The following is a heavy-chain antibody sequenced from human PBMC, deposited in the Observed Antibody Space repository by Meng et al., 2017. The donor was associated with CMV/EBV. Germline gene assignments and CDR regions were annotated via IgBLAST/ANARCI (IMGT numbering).Heavy chain of an antibody. J-gene: IGHJ6*02. CDR1: GYTFTGYY. Sequence: ASVKVSCKASGYTFTGYYMHWVRQAPGQGLEWMGWINPNSGGTNYAQKFQGRVTMTRDTSISTAYMELSRLRSDDTAGYYCARRGYYYYYGMDVWGQGTTVTVSS. CDR3: ARRGYYYYYGMDV. V-gene: IGHV1-2*02. CDR2: INPNSGGT.